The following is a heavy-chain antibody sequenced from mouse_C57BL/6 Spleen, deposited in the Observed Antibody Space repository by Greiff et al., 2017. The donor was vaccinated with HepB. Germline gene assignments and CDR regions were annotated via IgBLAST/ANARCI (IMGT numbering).Heavy chain of an antibody. CDR2: IDPSDNYT. J-gene: IGHJ2*01. CDR1: GYTFTSYW. Sequence: QVQLQQPGAELVKPGASVKLSCKASGYTFTSYWMQWVKQRPGQGLEWIGEIDPSDNYTNYNQKFKGKATLTVDKSSSTAYMQLSSLTSEDSAVYYCARSLSLGRGVDYWGKGTTLTVSS. V-gene: IGHV1-50*01. CDR3: ARSLSLGRGVDY. D-gene: IGHD4-1*01.